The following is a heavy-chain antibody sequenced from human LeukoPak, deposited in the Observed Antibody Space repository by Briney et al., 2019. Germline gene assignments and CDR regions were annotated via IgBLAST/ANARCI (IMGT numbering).Heavy chain of an antibody. CDR1: GYTFTSYG. D-gene: IGHD3-22*01. V-gene: IGHV1-18*01. J-gene: IGHJ4*02. CDR3: ARIAAALVWYYYDSSGYHLDY. Sequence: ASVKVSCKASGYTFTSYGISWVRQAPGQGLEWMGWISAYNGNTNYAQKLQGRVTMTTDTSTSTAYMELRSLRSDDTAVYYCARIAAALVWYYYDSSGYHLDYWGQGTLVTVSS. CDR2: ISAYNGNT.